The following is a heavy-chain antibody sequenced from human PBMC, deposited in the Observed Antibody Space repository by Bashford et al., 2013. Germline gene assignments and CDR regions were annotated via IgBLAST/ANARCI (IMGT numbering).Heavy chain of an antibody. CDR1: GYTFTSYD. Sequence: VASVKVSCKASGYTFTSYDINWVRQATGQGLEWMGWMNPNSGNTGYAQKFQARVTITADRSTSTTYMELSSLRSEDTAVYFCASPGYCSSSSCYANAMDVVGPRDHGHRLL. J-gene: IGHJ6*02. D-gene: IGHD2-2*01. CDR3: ASPGYCSSSSCYANAMDV. CDR2: MNPNSGNT. V-gene: IGHV1-8*01.